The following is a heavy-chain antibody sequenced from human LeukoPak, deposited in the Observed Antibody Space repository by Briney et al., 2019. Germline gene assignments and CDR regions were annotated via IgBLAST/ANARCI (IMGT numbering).Heavy chain of an antibody. CDR3: ARDRGIGIVESRVAFDL. CDR1: GDSITSFD. J-gene: IGHJ3*01. CDR2: IYSNEHT. D-gene: IGHD3-22*01. V-gene: IGHV4-4*07. Sequence: SETLSPTCSVSGDSITSFDWSWVRQPAGKGLEWIGRIYSNEHTYSNPSLRGRVTISVDKSRNLVSLRLSSVAAADTGVYYCARDRGIGIVESRVAFDLWGQGTMVTVSS.